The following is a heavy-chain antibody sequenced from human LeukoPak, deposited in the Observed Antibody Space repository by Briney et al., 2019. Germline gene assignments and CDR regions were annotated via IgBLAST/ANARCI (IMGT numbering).Heavy chain of an antibody. Sequence: SQTLSLTCAISVDSVSTNSAAWNWGRQSPSRGLEWHGRTQYRSEWFNDYAESVKSRIIISPDTSKNQFSLQLKSVTPDDTAGYYCARESVERRFDFWGQGMLVTVSS. CDR2: TQYRSEWFN. CDR3: ARESVERRFDF. J-gene: IGHJ4*02. D-gene: IGHD5-24*01. V-gene: IGHV6-1*01. CDR1: VDSVSTNSAA.